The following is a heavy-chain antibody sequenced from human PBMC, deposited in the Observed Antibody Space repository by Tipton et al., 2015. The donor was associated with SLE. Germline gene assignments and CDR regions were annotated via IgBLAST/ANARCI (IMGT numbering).Heavy chain of an antibody. V-gene: IGHV4-61*02. CDR3: ARVLGVVKSYYMDV. D-gene: IGHD3-3*01. CDR2: IFTSGNT. Sequence: TLSLTCTVSGGSLSGDTYYWSWIRQPAGERLEWIGRIFTSGNTNYNPSLKSRVTISVDTSKNQFSLKLSSVTAADTAVYYCARVLGVVKSYYMDVWGKGTTVTVSS. CDR1: GGSLSGDTYY. J-gene: IGHJ6*03.